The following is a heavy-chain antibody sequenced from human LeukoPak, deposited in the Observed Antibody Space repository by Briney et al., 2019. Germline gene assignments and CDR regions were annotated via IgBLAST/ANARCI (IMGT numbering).Heavy chain of an antibody. CDR1: GFTVSSNY. Sequence: PGGSLRLSCAASGFTVSSNYMTWVRQAPGKGLEWVSVIYSGGSTYYADSVKGRFTISRDDSKNTLYLQMNSLRAEDTAVYYCARGVGATNIDFDYWGQGTLVTVSS. V-gene: IGHV3-53*01. CDR2: IYSGGST. J-gene: IGHJ4*02. CDR3: ARGVGATNIDFDY. D-gene: IGHD1-26*01.